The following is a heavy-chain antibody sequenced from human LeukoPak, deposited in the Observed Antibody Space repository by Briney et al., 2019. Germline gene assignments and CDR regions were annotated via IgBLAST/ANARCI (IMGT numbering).Heavy chain of an antibody. J-gene: IGHJ4*02. Sequence: ASETLSLTCTVAAGSLSSNNWGWIRQRPGKGLEWIGYIYYTGSTDYNHSLKSRVTISVDTSKHQVSVKMNSVTAADTAVYYCARHRASYFDLWGQGTLVSVSS. CDR2: IYYTGST. CDR1: AGSLSSNN. CDR3: ARHRASYFDL. V-gene: IGHV4-59*01.